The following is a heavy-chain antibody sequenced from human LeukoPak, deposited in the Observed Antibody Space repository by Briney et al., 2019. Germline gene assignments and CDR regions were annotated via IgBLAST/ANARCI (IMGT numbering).Heavy chain of an antibody. CDR3: ARRNAMDV. CDR2: INRDGSER. V-gene: IGHV3-7*03. J-gene: IGHJ6*02. Sequence: PGGSLRLSCAASGFTFSSYGMHWVRQAPGKGLEWVANINRDGSERYYVDSVKGRFTISRDDAKRSLYLQMNSLRAEDTAVYYCARRNAMDVWGQGTTVIVFS. CDR1: GFTFSSYG.